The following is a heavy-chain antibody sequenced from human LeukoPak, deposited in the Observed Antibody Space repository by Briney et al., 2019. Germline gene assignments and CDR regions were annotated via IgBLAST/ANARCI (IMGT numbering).Heavy chain of an antibody. CDR3: RAVAAQLGDY. Sequence: GGSLRLSCAASGLTFSSYWMSWVRQAPGKGLEWVANIKQDGSEKYYVDSVKGRFTISRDNAKNSLYLQMNSLRAEDTAVYYCRAVAAQLGDYWGQGTLVTVSS. J-gene: IGHJ4*02. CDR1: GLTFSSYW. D-gene: IGHD6-19*01. CDR2: IKQDGSEK. V-gene: IGHV3-7*01.